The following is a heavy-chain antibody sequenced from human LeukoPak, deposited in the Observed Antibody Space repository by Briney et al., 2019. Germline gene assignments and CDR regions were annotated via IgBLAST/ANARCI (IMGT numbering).Heavy chain of an antibody. J-gene: IGHJ3*02. CDR2: ISSSSSTI. CDR3: ARTMIVVGDAFDI. Sequence: GGSLRLSCAASGFTFSSYSMNWVRQAPGKGLEWVSYISSSSSTIYYADSVKGRFTISRDNAKNSLYLQMNSLRAEDTAVYYCARTMIVVGDAFDIWGQETMVTVSS. V-gene: IGHV3-48*01. CDR1: GFTFSSYS. D-gene: IGHD3-22*01.